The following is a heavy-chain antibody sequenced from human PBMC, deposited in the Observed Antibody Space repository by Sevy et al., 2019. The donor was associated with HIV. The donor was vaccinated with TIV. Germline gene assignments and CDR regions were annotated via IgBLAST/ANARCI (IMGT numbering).Heavy chain of an antibody. CDR1: GFTFSSYG. CDR3: ARVPLEVGESKDYLHY. J-gene: IGHJ4*02. V-gene: IGHV3-33*01. Sequence: GGSLRLSCAASGFTFSSYGMHWVRQAPGKGLEWVAVIWYDGSNKYYADTVKRRFTNSRDNSKNTLDLQMNSLRAEDTAVYYCARVPLEVGESKDYLHYWGQGTLVTVSS. CDR2: IWYDGSNK.